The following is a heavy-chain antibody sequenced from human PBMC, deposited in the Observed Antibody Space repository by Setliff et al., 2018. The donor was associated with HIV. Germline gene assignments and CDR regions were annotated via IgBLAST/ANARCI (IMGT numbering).Heavy chain of an antibody. J-gene: IGHJ4*02. CDR2: IHPRDSDT. V-gene: IGHV5-51*01. CDR3: ARWGAARPYYFDY. Sequence: LGESLKISCKVSEYSFTSYWSGWVRQMPGKGPEWMGIIHPRDSDTRYSPSFQGQVTISADKSISTAYLQWSSLKASDTAMYYCARWGAARPYYFDYWGQGKLVTVSS. CDR1: EYSFTSYW. D-gene: IGHD6-6*01.